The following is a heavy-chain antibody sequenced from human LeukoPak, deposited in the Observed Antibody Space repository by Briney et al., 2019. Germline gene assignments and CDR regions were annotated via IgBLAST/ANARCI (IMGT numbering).Heavy chain of an antibody. J-gene: IGHJ3*02. CDR3: ASTDTAMVIDAFDI. CDR1: GGSISSYY. V-gene: IGHV4-59*01. Sequence: PSETLSLTCTVSGGSISSYYWSWIRQPPGKGLEWIGYIYYSGSTNYNPSLKSRVTISVDTSKNQFSLKLSSVTAADTAVYYCASTDTAMVIDAFDIWGQGTVVTVSS. D-gene: IGHD5-18*01. CDR2: IYYSGST.